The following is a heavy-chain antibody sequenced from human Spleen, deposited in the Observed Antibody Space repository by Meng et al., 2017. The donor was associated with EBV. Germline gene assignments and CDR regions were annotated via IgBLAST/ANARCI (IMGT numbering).Heavy chain of an antibody. Sequence: VHLVPAGAEAKEPGAFVKAACKVSVHILTELSRHCVRQAPGRGLGCMGGFDTEEGETIYAQKFQGRVTMTEDTSRDTAYMELISLRSEDTDVYYYATYLGGADDSWGQGTLVTVSS. D-gene: IGHD3-16*01. J-gene: IGHJ4*02. CDR2: FDTEEGET. CDR1: VHILTELS. CDR3: ATYLGGADDS. V-gene: IGHV1-24*01.